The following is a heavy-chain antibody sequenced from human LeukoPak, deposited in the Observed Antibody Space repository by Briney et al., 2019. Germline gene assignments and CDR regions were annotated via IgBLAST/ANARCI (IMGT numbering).Heavy chain of an antibody. J-gene: IGHJ4*02. CDR3: AKVHSRWYSSGPTFFDY. CDR1: GFTFSSYA. D-gene: IGHD6-19*01. CDR2: ISDSGGST. V-gene: IGHV3-23*01. Sequence: GGSLRLSSAASGFTFSSYAMIWVRQAPGKGLEWGSAISDSGGSTYYADSVKGRFTISRDNSKNTLYLQMNSLRAEDTAVYYCAKVHSRWYSSGPTFFDYWGQGTLVTVSS.